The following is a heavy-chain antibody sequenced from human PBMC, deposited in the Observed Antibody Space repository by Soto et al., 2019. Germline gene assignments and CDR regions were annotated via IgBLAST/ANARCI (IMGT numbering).Heavy chain of an antibody. D-gene: IGHD5-12*01. CDR1: GGSISSGDYY. CDR2: IYYSGST. Sequence: QVQLQESGPGLVKPSQTLSLTCTVSGGSISSGDYYWSWIRKHPGKGLEWIGYIYYSGSTYYNPSLKSRVTISVDTSKNQFSLKLSSVTAADTAVYYCARDQRGMATLDDWGQGTLVTVSS. J-gene: IGHJ4*02. V-gene: IGHV4-30-4*01. CDR3: ARDQRGMATLDD.